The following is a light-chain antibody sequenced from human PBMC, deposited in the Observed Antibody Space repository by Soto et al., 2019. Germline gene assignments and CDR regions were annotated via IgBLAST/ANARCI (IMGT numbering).Light chain of an antibody. CDR3: QQYNNWHLT. J-gene: IGKJ5*01. CDR1: QSVSSN. V-gene: IGKV3-15*01. CDR2: GAS. Sequence: DIVLTQSPGSLSLSPVESATLSYRASQSVSSNLAWYQQKPGQAHRLLIYGASSRATGITVRFSGSGSGTEFTLTIRSLQSEDFAVYYCQQYNNWHLTGGKGTRVEIK.